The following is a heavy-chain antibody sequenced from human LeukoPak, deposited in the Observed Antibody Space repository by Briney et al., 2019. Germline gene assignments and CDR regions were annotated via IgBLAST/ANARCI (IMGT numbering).Heavy chain of an antibody. Sequence: GSSVKVSCKASGGTFSSYAISWVRQAPGQGLEWMGRIIPILGIANYAQKFQGRVTITADKSTSTAYMELSSLRSEDTAVYYCARVVVAAIGIWFDPWGQGTLVTVSS. CDR3: ARVVVAAIGIWFDP. J-gene: IGHJ5*02. D-gene: IGHD2-15*01. CDR1: GGTFSSYA. CDR2: IIPILGIA. V-gene: IGHV1-69*04.